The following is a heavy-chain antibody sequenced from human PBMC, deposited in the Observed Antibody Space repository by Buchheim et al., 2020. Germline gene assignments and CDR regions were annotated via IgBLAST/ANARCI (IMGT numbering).Heavy chain of an antibody. V-gene: IGHV3-23*01. CDR1: GFTFSSYA. Sequence: EVQLLESGGGLVQPGGSLRLSCAASGFTFSSYAMSWVRQAPGKGLEWVSAISGSGGSTYYADSVKGRFTLSRDNSQNTLYLQMNSLRAEDTAVYYCAKDRRLMITFGGALDYWGQGTL. J-gene: IGHJ4*02. D-gene: IGHD3-16*01. CDR2: ISGSGGST. CDR3: AKDRRLMITFGGALDY.